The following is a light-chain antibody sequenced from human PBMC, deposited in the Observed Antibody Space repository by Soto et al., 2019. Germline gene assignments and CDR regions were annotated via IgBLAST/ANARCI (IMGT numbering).Light chain of an antibody. CDR2: SNF. J-gene: IGLJ2*01. V-gene: IGLV1-40*01. Sequence: QSVLTQPPSVSGAPGQTVTISCTGSSSNIGGGYDVHWYQQLPGTAPKLLIYSNFNRPSGVPDRFSGSKSGTSASLAITGLQAEDEGDYYCQSYDSGLSGYVVFGGGTKVTVL. CDR3: QSYDSGLSGYVV. CDR1: SSNIGGGYD.